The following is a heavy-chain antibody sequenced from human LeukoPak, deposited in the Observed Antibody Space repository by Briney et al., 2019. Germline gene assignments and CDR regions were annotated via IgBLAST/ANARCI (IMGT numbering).Heavy chain of an antibody. Sequence: GGSLRLSCAASEFTFSSYWMSWVRQAPGKGLEWVSAISGSGGSTYYADSVKGRFTISRDNSKNTLYLQMNSLRAEDTAVYYCAKDQDYYGSGSYYNGHFDYWGQGTLVTVSS. CDR3: AKDQDYYGSGSYYNGHFDY. V-gene: IGHV3-23*01. CDR1: EFTFSSYW. D-gene: IGHD3-10*01. CDR2: ISGSGGST. J-gene: IGHJ4*02.